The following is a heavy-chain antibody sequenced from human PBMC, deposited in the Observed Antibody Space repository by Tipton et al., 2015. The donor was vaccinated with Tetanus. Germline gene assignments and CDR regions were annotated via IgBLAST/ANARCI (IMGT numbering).Heavy chain of an antibody. V-gene: IGHV7-4-1*02. CDR3: ARAPNRISRAYDC. J-gene: IGHJ4*02. CDR1: GYTFTTHA. CDR2: INTNTGKP. Sequence: QVQLVQSGSELKKPGASVKVSCKASGYTFTTHAMNWVRQAPGQGLEWLGWINTNTGKPRYAQVFTGRFVFSLDTSVSTTYLQISSLKPEDTGVYYCARAPNRISRAYDCWGQGTQVTVSS. D-gene: IGHD1-14*01.